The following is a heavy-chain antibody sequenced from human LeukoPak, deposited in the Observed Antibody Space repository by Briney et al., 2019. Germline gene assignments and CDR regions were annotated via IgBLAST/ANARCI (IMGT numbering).Heavy chain of an antibody. CDR3: ARVGGDFDYYYYGMDV. D-gene: IGHD2-21*02. CDR2: INSDGSST. J-gene: IGHJ6*02. Sequence: PGGSLRLSCAASGFTFSSYWMHWVRQAPGKGLVWVSRINSDGSSTSYADSVKGRFTISRDNAKNTLYLQMNSLRAEDTAVYYCARVGGDFDYYYYGMDVWGQGTTVTVSS. V-gene: IGHV3-74*01. CDR1: GFTFSSYW.